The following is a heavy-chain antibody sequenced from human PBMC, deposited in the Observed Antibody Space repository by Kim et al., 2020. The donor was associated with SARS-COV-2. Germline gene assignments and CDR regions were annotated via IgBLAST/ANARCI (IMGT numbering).Heavy chain of an antibody. CDR2: IIPILGIA. V-gene: IGHV1-69*04. Sequence: SVKVSCKASGGTFSSYAISWVRQAPGQGLEWMGRIIPILGIANYAQKFQGRVTITADKSTSTAYMELSSLRSEDTAVYYCARARLGRYFDWLYGYYYYGMDVWGQGTTVTVSS. D-gene: IGHD3-9*01. CDR3: ARARLGRYFDWLYGYYYYGMDV. CDR1: GGTFSSYA. J-gene: IGHJ6*02.